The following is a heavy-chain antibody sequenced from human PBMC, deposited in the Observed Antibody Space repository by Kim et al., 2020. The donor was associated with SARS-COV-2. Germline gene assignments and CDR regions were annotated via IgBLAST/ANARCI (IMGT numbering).Heavy chain of an antibody. CDR3: ARSIVGATTTVDY. Sequence: SPSFQGQVTISADNSISTAYLQWSSLKASDTAMYYCARSIVGATTTVDYWGQGTLVTVSS. J-gene: IGHJ4*02. V-gene: IGHV5-51*01. D-gene: IGHD1-26*01.